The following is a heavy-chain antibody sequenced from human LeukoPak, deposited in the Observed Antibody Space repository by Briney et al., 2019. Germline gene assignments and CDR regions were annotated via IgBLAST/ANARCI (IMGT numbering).Heavy chain of an antibody. D-gene: IGHD2-15*01. CDR3: ASSEVVVVTEYYFDY. V-gene: IGHV3-33*03. Sequence: GRSLRLSCAASGFVFSRYGMHWVRQAPGKGLEWVAVIWSDGSNKYYADSVKGRFTISRDNSKNTLYLQMNSLRAEDTAVYYCASSEVVVVTEYYFDYWGQGTLVTVSS. CDR2: IWSDGSNK. J-gene: IGHJ4*02. CDR1: GFVFSRYG.